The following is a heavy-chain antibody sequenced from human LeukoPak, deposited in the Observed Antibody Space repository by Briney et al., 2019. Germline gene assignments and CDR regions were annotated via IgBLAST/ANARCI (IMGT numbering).Heavy chain of an antibody. CDR1: GFTFSSYW. CDR3: ARVVQLERRGPYYYYYYMDV. J-gene: IGHJ6*03. D-gene: IGHD1-1*01. Sequence: GGSLRLSCAASGFTFSSYWMSWVRQAPGKGLEWVANIKQDGSEKYYVDSVKGRFTISRDNAKNSLYLQMNSLRAEDTAVYYCARVVQLERRGPYYYYYYMDVWGKGTTVTVSS. V-gene: IGHV3-7*01. CDR2: IKQDGSEK.